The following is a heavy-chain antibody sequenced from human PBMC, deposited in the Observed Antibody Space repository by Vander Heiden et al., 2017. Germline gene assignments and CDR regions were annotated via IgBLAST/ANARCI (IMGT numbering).Heavy chain of an antibody. CDR2: INWNGGTI. CDR3: AKDDSTFYLEKLQH. V-gene: IGHV3-9*01. D-gene: IGHD3-22*01. CDR1: GFTFDDFA. J-gene: IGHJ1*01. Sequence: EVQLVEYGGGLVQPGRSLRLSCTASGFTFDDFAMHWVRQAPGKGLEWVSGINWNGGTIGYSDSVKGRFTISRDNAKNSLYLQMNSLRPEDTALYYCAKDDSTFYLEKLQHWGRGTLVTVSS.